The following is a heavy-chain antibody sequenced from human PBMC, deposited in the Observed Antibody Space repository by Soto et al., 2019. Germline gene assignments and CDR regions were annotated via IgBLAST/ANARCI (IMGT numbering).Heavy chain of an antibody. CDR1: GXTFSSYS. CDR3: ARESPPSDDSSGYYYDY. CDR2: ISYDGSNK. Sequence: GSLRLSCAASGXTFSSYSMHWVRQAPGKGLEWVAVISYDGSNKYYADSVKGRFTISRDNSKNTLYLQMNSLRDEDTAVYYCARESPPSDDSSGYYYDYWGQGTLVTVSS. V-gene: IGHV3-30-3*01. J-gene: IGHJ4*02. D-gene: IGHD3-22*01.